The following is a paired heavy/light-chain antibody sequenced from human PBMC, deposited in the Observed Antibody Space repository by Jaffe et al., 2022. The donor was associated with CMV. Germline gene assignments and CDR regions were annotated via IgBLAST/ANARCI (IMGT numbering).Heavy chain of an antibody. V-gene: IGHV3-7*01. CDR1: GFTFSRYW. CDR3: AGNRPDYSSPSFNNWFDP. D-gene: IGHD6-19*01. CDR2: IRQDGSEK. J-gene: IGHJ5*02. Sequence: EVQLLESGGDLVQPGGSLRLSCEVSGFTFSRYWMNWVRQAPGKGLEWVANIRQDGSEKYYVDSVKGRFTISRDNAKNLLYLQMDSLRAEDTAVYYCAGNRPDYSSPSFNNWFDPWGQGTLVTVSS.
Light chain of an antibody. CDR1: KLGDKY. V-gene: IGLV3-1*01. Sequence: SYEVTQPPSVSVSPGQTASITCSGDKLGDKYISWYQQKAGQSPVLVMYQDSKRPSGIPERFSGSNSGNTATLTISGTQTMDEADYYCQAWDRSTGVFGPGTKVTVV. CDR2: QDS. CDR3: QAWDRSTGV. J-gene: IGLJ1*01.